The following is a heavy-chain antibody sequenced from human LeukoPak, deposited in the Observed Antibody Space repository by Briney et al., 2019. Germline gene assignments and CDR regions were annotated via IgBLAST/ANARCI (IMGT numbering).Heavy chain of an antibody. CDR2: IAYDESSK. D-gene: IGHD5-18*01. Sequence: GGSLRLSCAASGFTFSNSGMHWVRQAPGKGLEWVAVIAYDESSKFYADSVKGRFTISRDNSQNTLYLQMNSLRADDTAVYYCAKSGDTAMAFDYWGQGTLVTVSS. J-gene: IGHJ4*02. CDR1: GFTFSNSG. V-gene: IGHV3-30*18. CDR3: AKSGDTAMAFDY.